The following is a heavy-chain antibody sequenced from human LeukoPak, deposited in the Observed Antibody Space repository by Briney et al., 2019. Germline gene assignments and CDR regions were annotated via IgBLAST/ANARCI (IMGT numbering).Heavy chain of an antibody. Sequence: ASVKVSCKAPGYTFTGYYMHWVRQAPGQGLEWMGWINPNSGGTNYAQKFQGRVTMTRDTSISTAYMELSRLRSDDTAVYYCARRRYSSSSIGYYYYMDVWGKGTTVTVSS. J-gene: IGHJ6*03. CDR3: ARRRYSSSSIGYYYYMDV. V-gene: IGHV1-2*02. CDR1: GYTFTGYY. CDR2: INPNSGGT. D-gene: IGHD6-6*01.